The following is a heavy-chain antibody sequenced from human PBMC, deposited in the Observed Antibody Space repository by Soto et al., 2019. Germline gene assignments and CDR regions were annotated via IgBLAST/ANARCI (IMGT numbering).Heavy chain of an antibody. D-gene: IGHD1-26*01. J-gene: IGHJ4*02. CDR3: ASQWVWERPQD. Sequence: QVQLVQSGAEVKKPGASVKVSCKASGYTFTSYAMHWVRQAPGQRLEWMGWINAGNGNTKYSQKFQGRVTITRDTSASTAYTERSSLRSEDTAVYYGASQWVWERPQDWGQGTLVTVSS. CDR1: GYTFTSYA. CDR2: INAGNGNT. V-gene: IGHV1-3*01.